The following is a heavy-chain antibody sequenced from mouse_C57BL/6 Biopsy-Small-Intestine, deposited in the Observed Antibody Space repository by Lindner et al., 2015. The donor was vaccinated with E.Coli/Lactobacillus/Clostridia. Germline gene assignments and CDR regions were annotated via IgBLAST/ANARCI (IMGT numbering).Heavy chain of an antibody. CDR1: GFTFTNYW. Sequence: VQLQESGAELVRPGTSVKMSCKASGFTFTNYWIAWIKQRPGHGLEWIGDIYPGGGYTNYNEKFKGRATLTADKSSSTAYMQFSSLTSEDSAIYYCTRGIDYFDYWGQGTTLTVSS. V-gene: IGHV1-63*01. CDR2: IYPGGGYT. CDR3: TRGIDYFDY. J-gene: IGHJ2*01.